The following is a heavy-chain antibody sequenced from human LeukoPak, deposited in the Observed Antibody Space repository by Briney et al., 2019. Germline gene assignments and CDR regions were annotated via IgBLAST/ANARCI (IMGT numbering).Heavy chain of an antibody. D-gene: IGHD5-18*01. Sequence: SETLSLTCTVSGGSISSYYWSWIRQPPGKGLEWIGYIYHSGSTNYSPSLKSRVTISVDTSKNRFSLKLSSVTAADTAVYYCARSGERGYSYGYAFDYWGQGTLSPSPQ. CDR3: ARSGERGYSYGYAFDY. CDR1: GGSISSYY. V-gene: IGHV4-59*01. CDR2: IYHSGST. J-gene: IGHJ4*02.